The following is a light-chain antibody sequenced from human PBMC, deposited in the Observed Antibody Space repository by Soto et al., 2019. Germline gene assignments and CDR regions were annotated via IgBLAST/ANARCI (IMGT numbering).Light chain of an antibody. J-gene: IGKJ1*01. CDR3: QQYGGPTET. Sequence: IVMTQSPATLSVSPGERATLSCRASQTIDNKLAWYQQKPGQAPRLLIYDASNRATGIPARFSGSGSGTDFTLSISRLEPEDFAVYYCQQYGGPTETFGQGTKVDIK. CDR2: DAS. CDR1: QTIDNK. V-gene: IGKV3D-15*01.